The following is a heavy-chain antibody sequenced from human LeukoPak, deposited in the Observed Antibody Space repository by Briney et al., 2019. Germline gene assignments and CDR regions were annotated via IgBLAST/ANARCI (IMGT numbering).Heavy chain of an antibody. CDR1: GFIFSSYW. Sequence: PGGSLRLSCGAAGFIFSSYWMHWVRQAPGKGLVWVSRINSDGSSIIYADSVKGRFTISRDNAKNSLYLQMNSLRVEDTAVYYCARGGNSSWDYWGQGALVTVSS. CDR2: INSDGSSI. V-gene: IGHV3-74*01. D-gene: IGHD6-6*01. CDR3: ARGGNSSWDY. J-gene: IGHJ4*02.